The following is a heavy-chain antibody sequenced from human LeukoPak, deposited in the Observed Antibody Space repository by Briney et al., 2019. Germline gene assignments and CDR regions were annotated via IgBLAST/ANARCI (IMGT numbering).Heavy chain of an antibody. J-gene: IGHJ6*02. CDR1: GGTFSSYA. Sequence: ASVKVSCKASGGTFSSYAISWVRQAPGQGLEWMGRIIPIVGIANYAQKFQGRVTITADKSTSTAYMELSSLRSEDTAVYYCARYTYDSSGYSPYYGMDVWGQGTTVTVSS. CDR3: ARYTYDSSGYSPYYGMDV. CDR2: IIPIVGIA. V-gene: IGHV1-69*04. D-gene: IGHD3-22*01.